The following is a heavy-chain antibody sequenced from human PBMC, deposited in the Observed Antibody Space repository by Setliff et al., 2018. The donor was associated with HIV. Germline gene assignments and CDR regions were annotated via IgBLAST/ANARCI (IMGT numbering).Heavy chain of an antibody. D-gene: IGHD3-3*01. V-gene: IGHV4-59*01. CDR3: ARIFGDQGYYYGMDV. CDR2: IYYSGST. CDR1: GGSISSYY. Sequence: SETLSLTCTVSGGSISSYYWSWIRQPPGKGLEWIGCIYYSGSTNYNPSLKSRVTISVDTSKNQFSLKLSSVIAADTAVYYCARIFGDQGYYYGMDVWGQGTTVTVSS. J-gene: IGHJ6*02.